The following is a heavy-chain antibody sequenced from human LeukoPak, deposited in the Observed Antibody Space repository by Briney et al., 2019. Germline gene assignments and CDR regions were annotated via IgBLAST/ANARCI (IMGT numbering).Heavy chain of an antibody. D-gene: IGHD6-13*01. J-gene: IGHJ5*02. V-gene: IGHV4-34*01. CDR2: INHSGST. CDR1: GGSFSGYC. Sequence: SSETLSLTCAVYGGSFSGYCWSWIRQPPGKGLGWIGEINHSGSTNYNPSLKSRVTISVDTSKNQFSLKLSSVTAADTAVYYCARGRGGSGAAAGTRWFDPWGQGTLVTVSS. CDR3: ARGRGGSGAAAGTRWFDP.